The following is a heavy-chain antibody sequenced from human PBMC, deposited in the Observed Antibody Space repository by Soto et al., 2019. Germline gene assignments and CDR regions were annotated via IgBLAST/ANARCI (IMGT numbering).Heavy chain of an antibody. V-gene: IGHV3-48*01. CDR1: GFTFSSYS. CDR2: ISSSSSTI. CDR3: ARIYKNYYYYGMDV. Sequence: EVQLVESGGGLVQPGGSLRLSCAASGFTFSSYSMNWVRQAPGKGLEWVSYISSSSSTIYYADSVKGRFTISRDNAKNSLYLQMNSLRAEDTAVYYCARIYKNYYYYGMDVWGHGTTVTVSS. J-gene: IGHJ6*02. D-gene: IGHD1-1*01.